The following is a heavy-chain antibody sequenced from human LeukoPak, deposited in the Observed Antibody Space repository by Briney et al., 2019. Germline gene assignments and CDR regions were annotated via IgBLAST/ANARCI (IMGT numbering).Heavy chain of an antibody. CDR1: GDSTNTYF. D-gene: IGHD6-13*01. V-gene: IGHV4-59*01. J-gene: IGHJ6*02. CDR2: IYYSGST. CDR3: ARVLRGGYSVEEDYYYGMDV. Sequence: SETLSLTCTISGDSTNTYFWSWIRQPPGKGLEWIGYIYYSGSTNYNPSLKSRVTISVDTSKNQFSLRLSSVTAADTAVYYCARVLRGGYSVEEDYYYGMDVWGQGTTVTVSS.